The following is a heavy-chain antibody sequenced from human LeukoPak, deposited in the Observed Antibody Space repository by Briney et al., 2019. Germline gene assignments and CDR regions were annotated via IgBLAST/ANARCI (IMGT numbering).Heavy chain of an antibody. CDR2: IYYSGNT. D-gene: IGHD4-17*01. J-gene: IGHJ4*02. CDR3: ARDDGDPTFDY. CDR1: GGSISSGGYS. V-gene: IGHV4-31*03. Sequence: SQTLSLTCTVSGGSISSGGYSWHWIGQLPGKGLEWIGYIYYSGNTYYNPSLKSRITISVDTSKNQFSLRLSSVTAADTAVYYCARDDGDPTFDYWGQGTLVTVSS.